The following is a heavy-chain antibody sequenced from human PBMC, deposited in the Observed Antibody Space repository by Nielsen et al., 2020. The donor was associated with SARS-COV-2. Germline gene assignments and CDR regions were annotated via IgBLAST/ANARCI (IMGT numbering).Heavy chain of an antibody. Sequence: GGSLRLSCAASGYTFTLYAMSWVRQAPGKGLDWVSLISASGGTTYYADSVKRRFTISRDNSKNTLYLQVNSLRAEDTAVYYCAKLGGLGGNTPEIDYWGQGTLVTVSS. CDR1: GYTFTLYA. D-gene: IGHD4-23*01. CDR2: ISASGGTT. CDR3: AKLGGLGGNTPEIDY. J-gene: IGHJ4*02. V-gene: IGHV3-23*01.